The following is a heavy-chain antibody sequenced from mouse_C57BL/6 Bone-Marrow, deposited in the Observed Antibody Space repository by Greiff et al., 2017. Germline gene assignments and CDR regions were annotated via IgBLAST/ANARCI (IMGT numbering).Heavy chain of an antibody. CDR2: IDPANGNT. V-gene: IGHV14-3*01. CDR1: GFTIKNTY. CDR3: ARDSSGYESY. D-gene: IGHD3-2*02. J-gene: IGHJ2*01. Sequence: VQLQQSVADLVRPGASVKLSCTASGFTIKNTYMHWVKQRPEQGLEWIGRIDPANGNTKYAPKFQGKATITADPSSNTAYLQLSSLTSEDTAIYYCARDSSGYESYWGQGTTLTVSS.